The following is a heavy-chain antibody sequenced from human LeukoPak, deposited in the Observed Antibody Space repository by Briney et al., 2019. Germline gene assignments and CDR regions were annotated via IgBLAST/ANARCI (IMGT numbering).Heavy chain of an antibody. D-gene: IGHD4-23*01. CDR2: ISGSGGST. Sequence: GGSLRLSCAASGFTFDDYAMHWVRQAPGKGLEWVSAISGSGGSTYYADSVKGRFTISRDNSKNTLYLQMNSLRAEDTAVYYCAEEDYGGNSFDYWGQGTLVTVSS. J-gene: IGHJ4*02. V-gene: IGHV3-23*01. CDR1: GFTFDDYA. CDR3: AEEDYGGNSFDY.